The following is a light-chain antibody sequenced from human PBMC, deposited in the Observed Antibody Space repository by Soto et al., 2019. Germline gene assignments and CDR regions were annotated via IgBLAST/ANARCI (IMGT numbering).Light chain of an antibody. Sequence: QSVLTQPASVSGSPGQSIAISCTGTSSDVGGYNYVSWHQQHPGKAPKVLISVVSNRPSGVSNRFSGSKSGNTASLTISGLQAEDEADYYCSSYSSTWVFGGGTKLTVL. CDR2: VVS. CDR3: SSYSSTWV. CDR1: SSDVGGYNY. V-gene: IGLV2-14*01. J-gene: IGLJ3*02.